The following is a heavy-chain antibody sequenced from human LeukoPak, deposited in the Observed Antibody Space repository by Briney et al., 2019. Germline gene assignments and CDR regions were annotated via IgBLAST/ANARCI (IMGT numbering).Heavy chain of an antibody. J-gene: IGHJ4*02. CDR1: GITVSSNY. CDR2: IYTGGTT. V-gene: IGHV3-66*01. D-gene: IGHD6-25*01. Sequence: GGSLRLSCAVSGITVSSNYMSWVRQAPGRGLEWVSLIYTGGTTSYADSVKGRFAISRDNSKNTVYLQMNSLRPEDTAVYYCARNIASAGEDYWGQGTLVTVSS. CDR3: ARNIASAGEDY.